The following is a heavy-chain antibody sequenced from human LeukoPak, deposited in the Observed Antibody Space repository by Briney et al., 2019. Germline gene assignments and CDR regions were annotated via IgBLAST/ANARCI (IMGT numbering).Heavy chain of an antibody. V-gene: IGHV4-34*01. J-gene: IGHJ4*02. Sequence: SETLSLTCAVHGGSCDDYYCSWIRQPPGKGLEWIGEIHPSGIFYHNPSLMSRVTISIDTSKSQFSLRLTSVTAADTAFYYCARGRDRSKTGDHWGQGSLVTVSS. CDR2: IHPSGIF. CDR3: ARGRDRSKTGDH. CDR1: GGSCDDYY. D-gene: IGHD5-24*01.